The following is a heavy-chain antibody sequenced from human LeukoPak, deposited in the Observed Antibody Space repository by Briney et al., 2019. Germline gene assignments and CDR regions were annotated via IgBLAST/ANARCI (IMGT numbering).Heavy chain of an antibody. CDR1: AGSLSSYY. Sequence: SETLSLTCTVSAGSLSSYYWNWLRQSPGKGLEWIGDIYYTGTTKYNPSLTSRVTISIDTSKNQFSLKLSSVTAADTAVYYCATSVGTTGTTWGQGTLVIVSS. D-gene: IGHD1-1*01. CDR2: IYYTGTT. J-gene: IGHJ4*02. V-gene: IGHV4-59*08. CDR3: ATSVGTTGTT.